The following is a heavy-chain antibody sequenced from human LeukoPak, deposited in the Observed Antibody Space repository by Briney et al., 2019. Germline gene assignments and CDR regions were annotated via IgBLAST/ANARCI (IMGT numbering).Heavy chain of an antibody. D-gene: IGHD6-6*01. J-gene: IGHJ4*02. V-gene: IGHV4-39*01. CDR1: GGSISSSSYY. CDR2: IYYSGST. Sequence: PSETLSLTCTVSGGSISSSSYYWGWIRQPPGKGLEWIGSIYYSGSTYYNPSLKSRVTISVDTSKNQFSLKLSSVTAADTAVYYCARLSGRIAARLDYWGQGTLVTVSS. CDR3: ARLSGRIAARLDY.